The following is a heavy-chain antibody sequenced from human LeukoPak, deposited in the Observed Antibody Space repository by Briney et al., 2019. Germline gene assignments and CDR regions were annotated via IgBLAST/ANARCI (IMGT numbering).Heavy chain of an antibody. V-gene: IGHV3-48*04. CDR2: IDISSSST. J-gene: IGHJ5*02. CDR1: GFTFSDYT. Sequence: HPGGSLRLSCVASGFTFSDYTMNWVRQAPGKGLEWISYIDISSSSTYYADSVKGRFTISRDNAKNSLYLQMSSLRAEDTALYYCARGPPLFDPWGQGTLVTVSS. CDR3: ARGPPLFDP.